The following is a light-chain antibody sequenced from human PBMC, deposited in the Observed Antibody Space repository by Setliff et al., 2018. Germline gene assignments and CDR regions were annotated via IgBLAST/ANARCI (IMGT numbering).Light chain of an antibody. CDR3: CSYTGTSTPYV. CDR2: DVS. J-gene: IGLJ1*01. CDR1: GSDVGAYKF. V-gene: IGLV2-14*01. Sequence: QSALAQPASVSGSPGQSIAVSCTGSGSDVGAYKFVSWYQQRPGKAPRLMIYDVSNRPSGVSDRFSGSKSGNTASLTISGLRAEDEADYYCCSYTGTSTPYVFGTGTKVTVL.